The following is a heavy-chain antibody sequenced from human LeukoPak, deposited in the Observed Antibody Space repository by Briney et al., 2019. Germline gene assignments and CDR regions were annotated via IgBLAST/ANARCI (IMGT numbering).Heavy chain of an antibody. D-gene: IGHD4/OR15-4a*01. CDR2: MNPNSGNT. CDR1: GYTFTSYD. CDR3: ARDDYGYDAFDI. J-gene: IGHJ3*02. Sequence: ASVKVSCKASGYTFTSYDINWVRQATGQGLEWMGWMNPNSGNTGYAQKFQGRVTITRNTSISTAYMELSSLRSEDTAVYYCARDDYGYDAFDIWGQGTMVTVSS. V-gene: IGHV1-8*03.